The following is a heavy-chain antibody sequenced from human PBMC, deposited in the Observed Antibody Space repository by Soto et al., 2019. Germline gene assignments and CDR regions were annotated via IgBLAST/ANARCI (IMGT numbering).Heavy chain of an antibody. Sequence: SETLSLTCTVSGGSISSSSYYWGWIRQPPGKGLEWIGSIYYSGSTYYNPSLKSRVTISVDTSKNQFSLKLSSVTAADTAVYYCARQNPANYYYYGMDVWGQGTTVTVS. J-gene: IGHJ6*02. CDR1: GGSISSSSYY. CDR3: ARQNPANYYYYGMDV. CDR2: IYYSGST. V-gene: IGHV4-39*01.